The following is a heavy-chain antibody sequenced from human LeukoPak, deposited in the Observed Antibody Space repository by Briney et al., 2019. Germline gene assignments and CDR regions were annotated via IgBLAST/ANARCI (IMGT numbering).Heavy chain of an antibody. V-gene: IGHV3-23*01. D-gene: IGHD6-19*01. J-gene: IGHJ5*02. CDR3: ARDQSMQVGRDLSGWYDRGWFDP. CDR2: IRGSGGSI. CDR1: GFTFNSYA. Sequence: PGGSLRLSCAASGFTFNSYAMSWVRQAPGKGLEWVSVIRGSGGSIFFADSVKGRFTISRDNSKNTLYLQMNSLRAEDTAVYYCARDQSMQVGRDLSGWYDRGWFDPWGQGTLVTVSS.